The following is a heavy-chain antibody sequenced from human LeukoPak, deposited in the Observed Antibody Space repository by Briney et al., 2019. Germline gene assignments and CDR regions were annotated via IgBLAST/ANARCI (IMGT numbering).Heavy chain of an antibody. D-gene: IGHD4-17*01. J-gene: IGHJ4*02. CDR1: GYTFTGYY. CDR3: ARFGGDYEQSDY. Sequence: ASVKVSCKASGYTFTGYYMHWVRQAPGQGLEWMGWINPNSGGTNYAQKFQGRVTMTRDTSISTAYMELSGLRSDDTAVYYCARFGGDYEQSDYWGQGTLVTVSS. CDR2: INPNSGGT. V-gene: IGHV1-2*02.